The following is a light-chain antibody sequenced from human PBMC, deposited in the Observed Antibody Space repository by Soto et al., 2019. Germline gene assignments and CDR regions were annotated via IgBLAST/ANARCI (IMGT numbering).Light chain of an antibody. CDR1: SSDVGRYNY. J-gene: IGLJ3*02. CDR2: EVS. CDR3: SSYTSSSTPWV. Sequence: QSALTQPASVSGSPGQSITISCTGTSSDVGRYNYVSWYQQHPGKAPKLMIYEVSDRPSGVSHRFSGSKSGNTASLTISGLQAEDEADYHCSSYTSSSTPWVFGGGTKVTVL. V-gene: IGLV2-14*01.